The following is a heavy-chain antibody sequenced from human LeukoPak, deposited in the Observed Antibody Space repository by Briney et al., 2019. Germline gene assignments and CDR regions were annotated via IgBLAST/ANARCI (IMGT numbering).Heavy chain of an antibody. CDR3: AREYSTSSEGDYFDY. V-gene: IGHV4-59*01. CDR1: GASITTYY. Sequence: SETLSLTCTVSGASITTYYWTWIRQPPGKGLEWIGYIYHSGSTNYNPSLKSRVTISLDASRNQFSLRLSSVTAADTAVYFCAREYSTSSEGDYFDYWGQGSLVTVSS. CDR2: IYHSGST. D-gene: IGHD6-6*01. J-gene: IGHJ4*02.